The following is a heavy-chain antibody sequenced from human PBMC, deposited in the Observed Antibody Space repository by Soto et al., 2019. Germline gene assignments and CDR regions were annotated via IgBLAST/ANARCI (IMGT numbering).Heavy chain of an antibody. Sequence: GASVKVSCKASGYSLINCGITWVRQVPGQGLEWIGWISVYNGNTHYAESLQGRVTMTTDTSTTTAYMELGSLTSDDTAMYYCARDPQYSGSLSGGGDAFDIWGQGTMVTVSS. CDR2: ISVYNGNT. CDR1: GYSLINCG. V-gene: IGHV1-18*01. D-gene: IGHD1-26*01. J-gene: IGHJ3*02. CDR3: ARDPQYSGSLSGGGDAFDI.